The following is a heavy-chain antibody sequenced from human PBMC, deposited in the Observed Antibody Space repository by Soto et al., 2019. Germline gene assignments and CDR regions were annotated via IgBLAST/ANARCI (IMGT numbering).Heavy chain of an antibody. D-gene: IGHD1-7*01. CDR1: GGSISSNSYF. CDR2: IYYSGST. J-gene: IGHJ4*02. CDR3: ARRRWNYIFDY. V-gene: IGHV4-39*01. Sequence: SETLSLTCTVSGGSISSNSYFWGWIRQPPGKGLEWIGNIYYSGSTYYNPSLKSRVTVSVDTSKNQFSLKLSSVTAADKAVYYCARRRWNYIFDYWGQGTLVTVS.